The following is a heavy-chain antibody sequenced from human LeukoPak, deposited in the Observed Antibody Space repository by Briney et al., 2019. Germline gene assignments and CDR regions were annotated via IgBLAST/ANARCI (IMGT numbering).Heavy chain of an antibody. J-gene: IGHJ4*02. CDR2: VYYSGST. CDR3: ARDLSTMVRGYFDY. D-gene: IGHD3-10*01. V-gene: IGHV4-59*01. Sequence: PSETLSLTCTVSGGAISSYYWSWIPQPPGKGLEWIGHVYYSGSTNYNPSLRGRVTISVDTSKNQFSLRLSSVTAADTAVYFCARDLSTMVRGYFDYWGQGTLVTVSS. CDR1: GGAISSYY.